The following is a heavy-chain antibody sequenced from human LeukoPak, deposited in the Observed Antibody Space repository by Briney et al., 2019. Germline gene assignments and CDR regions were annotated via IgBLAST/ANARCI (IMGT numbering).Heavy chain of an antibody. CDR1: GFTFSSYA. J-gene: IGHJ3*02. CDR2: ISGSGGST. V-gene: IGHV3-23*01. D-gene: IGHD2-15*01. CDR3: ARDCSDKGCYASAFDM. Sequence: GGSLRLSCAASGFTFSSYAMSWVRQAPGKGLEWVSAISGSGGSTYYADSVKDRFTISRDNSENTLYLQMISLRAEDTAVYYCARDCSDKGCYASAFDMWGRGTTVTISS.